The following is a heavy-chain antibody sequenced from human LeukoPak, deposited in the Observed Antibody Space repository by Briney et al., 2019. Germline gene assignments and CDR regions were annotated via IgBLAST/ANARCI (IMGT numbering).Heavy chain of an antibody. CDR1: GFIFSKSW. CDR2: IKQDGSAK. J-gene: IGHJ4*02. D-gene: IGHD4-17*01. CDR3: ATIRDY. Sequence: GGSLRLSCAASGFIFSKSWMNWVRQAPGKGLEWVANIKQDGSAKYYVDSVKGRFTISRDNAKNSLYLQMNSLRAEDTAVYYCATIRDYWGQGTLVTVSS. V-gene: IGHV3-7*01.